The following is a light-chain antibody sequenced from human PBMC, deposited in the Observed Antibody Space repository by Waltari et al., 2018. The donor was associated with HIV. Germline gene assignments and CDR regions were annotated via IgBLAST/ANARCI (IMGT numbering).Light chain of an antibody. Sequence: QSALTQPPSVSGSFGQSLTISCTGTSSDVGSSNLASWYQYHPGKAPKLIIYEVSKRPSGVSNRFSGSKSGNTASLTVSGLQAEDEAHYYCCSYARSGIPFGGGTKLTVL. J-gene: IGLJ2*01. CDR2: EVS. CDR3: CSYARSGIP. CDR1: SSDVGSSNL. V-gene: IGLV2-23*02.